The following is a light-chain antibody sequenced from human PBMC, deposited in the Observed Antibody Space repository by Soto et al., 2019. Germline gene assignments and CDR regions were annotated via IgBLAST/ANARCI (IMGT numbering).Light chain of an antibody. J-gene: IGKJ1*01. Sequence: QMTQSPSTLSGSVGARVSISRRASQTISSWLAWYQQKPGKAPKLLIYGASNLQSGVPPRFSGSGSGTDFTLAISSLHPEDSATYYCLQDINYPWTFGQGTKVDIK. V-gene: IGKV1-5*01. CDR3: LQDINYPWT. CDR2: GAS. CDR1: QTISSW.